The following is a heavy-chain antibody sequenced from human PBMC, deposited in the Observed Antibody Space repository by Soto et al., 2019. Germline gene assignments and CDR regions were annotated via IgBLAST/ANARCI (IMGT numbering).Heavy chain of an antibody. Sequence: PGGSLRLSCAASGFTFSSYGMHWVRQAPGKGLEWVAVIWYDGSNKYYADSVKGRFTISRDNSKNTLYLQMNSLRAEDTAVYYCARGARARAAADNYYFDYWGQGTLVTVAS. J-gene: IGHJ4*02. V-gene: IGHV3-33*01. CDR3: ARGARARAAADNYYFDY. CDR2: IWYDGSNK. CDR1: GFTFSSYG. D-gene: IGHD6-13*01.